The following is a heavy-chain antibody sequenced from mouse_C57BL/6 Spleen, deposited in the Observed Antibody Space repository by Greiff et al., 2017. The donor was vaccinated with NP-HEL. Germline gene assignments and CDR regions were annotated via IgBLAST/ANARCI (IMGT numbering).Heavy chain of an antibody. D-gene: IGHD1-1*01. Sequence: VQLQQSGAELVKPGASVKLSCKASGYTFTEYTIHWVKQRSGQGLEWIGWFYPGSGSIKYNEKFKDKATLTADKSSSTVYMELSRLTSEDCAASCCARHEHGSSYVGFDYWGQGSTLTVSS. CDR1: GYTFTEYT. V-gene: IGHV1-62-2*01. J-gene: IGHJ2*01. CDR2: FYPGSGSI. CDR3: ARHEHGSSYVGFDY.